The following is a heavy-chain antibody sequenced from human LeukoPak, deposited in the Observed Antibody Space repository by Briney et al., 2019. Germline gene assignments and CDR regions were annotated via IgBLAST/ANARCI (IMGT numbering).Heavy chain of an antibody. V-gene: IGHV3-21*01. CDR2: ISSSRTYI. CDR3: ARRGSIAASYYFDY. D-gene: IGHD6-6*01. CDR1: GFTFITYS. J-gene: IGHJ4*02. Sequence: GGSLRLSCAASGFTFITYSLNWVRQAPGKGLELVSSISSSRTYIYYADSVKGRFTISRDNAKNSLYLQMNSLRAEDTAVYYCARRGSIAASYYFDYWGQGTLVTVSS.